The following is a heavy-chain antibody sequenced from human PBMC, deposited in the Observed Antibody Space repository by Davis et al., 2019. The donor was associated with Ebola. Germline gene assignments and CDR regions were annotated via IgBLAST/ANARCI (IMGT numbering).Heavy chain of an antibody. D-gene: IGHD3-10*01. CDR3: AREHGSGSYYLY. J-gene: IGHJ4*02. V-gene: IGHV3-23*01. Sequence: AASVKVSCKASGGTFSSYAISWVRQAPGKGLEWVSAISGSGGSTYYADSVKGRFTISRDNSKNTLYLQMNSLRAEDTAVYYCAREHGSGSYYLYWGQGTLVTVSS. CDR1: GGTFSSYA. CDR2: ISGSGGST.